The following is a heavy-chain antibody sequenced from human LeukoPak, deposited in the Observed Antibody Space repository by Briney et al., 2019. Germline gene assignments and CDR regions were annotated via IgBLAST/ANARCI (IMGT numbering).Heavy chain of an antibody. Sequence: SETLSLTCTVSGDSIDEYYWRSIWPSAGKRLEWIGRIYSSGSTKYNPSLQSRATMSVDTSKNQFSPKLSSVTAADTAVYYCARDPTGVGYFDYWGQGTLVTVSS. D-gene: IGHD3-3*01. CDR3: ARDPTGVGYFDY. CDR2: IYSSGST. J-gene: IGHJ4*02. V-gene: IGHV4-4*07. CDR1: GDSIDEYY.